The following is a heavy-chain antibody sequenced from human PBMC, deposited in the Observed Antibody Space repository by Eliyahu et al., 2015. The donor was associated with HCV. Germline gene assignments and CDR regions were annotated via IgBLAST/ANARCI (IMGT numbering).Heavy chain of an antibody. J-gene: IGHJ4*02. CDR2: INHSGST. CDR3: ARGGRLRPTYFDY. CDR1: GGSFSGYY. D-gene: IGHD4-17*01. V-gene: IGHV4-34*01. Sequence: QVQLQQWGAGLLKPSETLSLTCAVYGGSFSGYYWSWIRQPPGKGLEWIGEINHSGSTNYNPSLKSRVTISVDTSKNQFSLKLSSVTAADTAVYYCARGGRLRPTYFDYWGQGTLVTVSS.